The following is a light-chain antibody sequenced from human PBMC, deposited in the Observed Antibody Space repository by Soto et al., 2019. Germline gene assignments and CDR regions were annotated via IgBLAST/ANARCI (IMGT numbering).Light chain of an antibody. J-gene: IGLJ3*02. CDR2: SNN. Sequence: QAVVTQPPSASGTPGQRVTISCSGSSSNIGNNTVNWYQQLPGTAPKVLIYSNNQRPSGVPDRFSGSKSGTSGSLAISGLQSEDEADYHCAAWDDSLNGVVFGGGTKLTVL. CDR1: SSNIGNNT. CDR3: AAWDDSLNGVV. V-gene: IGLV1-44*01.